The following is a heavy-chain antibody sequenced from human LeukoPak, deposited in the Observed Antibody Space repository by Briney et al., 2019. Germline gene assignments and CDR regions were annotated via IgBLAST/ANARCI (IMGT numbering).Heavy chain of an antibody. Sequence: SQTLSLTCAISGDSVSNNRAAWHWIRQSPSRGLEWLGRTYYRSKWNNDYAVSVQSRIIINADTSKNQFSLQLNSVAPEDTAVYYCASNPGDLHAFDIWGQGTMVTVSS. V-gene: IGHV6-1*01. J-gene: IGHJ3*02. D-gene: IGHD3-10*01. CDR3: ASNPGDLHAFDI. CDR1: GDSVSNNRAA. CDR2: TYYRSKWNN.